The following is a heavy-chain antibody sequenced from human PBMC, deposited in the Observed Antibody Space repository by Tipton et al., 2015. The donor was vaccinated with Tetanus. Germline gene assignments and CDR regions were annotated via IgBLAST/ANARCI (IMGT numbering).Heavy chain of an antibody. CDR1: GGSISSYY. J-gene: IGHJ4*02. V-gene: IGHV4-59*08. CDR2: IYYSGST. CDR3: ARLSSSSPWIDY. D-gene: IGHD6-6*01. Sequence: TLSLTCTVSGGSISSYYWSWIRQPPGKGLERIGYIYYSGSTNYNPSLKSRVTISVDTSKNQFSLKLSSVTAADTAVYYCARLSSSSPWIDYWGQGTLVTVSS.